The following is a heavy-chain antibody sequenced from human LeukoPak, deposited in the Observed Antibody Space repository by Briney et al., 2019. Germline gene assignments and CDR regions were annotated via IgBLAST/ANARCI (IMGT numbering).Heavy chain of an antibody. V-gene: IGHV4-61*09. D-gene: IGHD5-18*01. Sequence: PSETLSLTCTVSGGSIRSGSYYWSWIRPPAGKGLEWIGHIYTRGTTNYNPSVKSRVTVSLDTSKNQISLKLSSVTAADTAIYYCARVYTVMGATTVDHYHYYMDVWGKGTTVTVSS. CDR3: ARVYTVMGATTVDHYHYYMDV. J-gene: IGHJ6*03. CDR1: GGSIRSGSYY. CDR2: IYTRGTT.